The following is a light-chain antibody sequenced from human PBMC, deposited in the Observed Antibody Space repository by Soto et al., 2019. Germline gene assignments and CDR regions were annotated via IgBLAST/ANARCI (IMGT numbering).Light chain of an antibody. J-gene: IGKJ1*01. CDR1: QSLLHSNGYNY. CDR2: LGS. V-gene: IGKV2-28*01. CDR3: MQALQTPRT. Sequence: DIVMTQSPLSLPVTPGEPASISCRSSQSLLHSNGYNYLDWYLQKPGQSPQLLIYLGSNRASGVPDRFSRSGSGTDFTLKLSGVEAEDVGGYYCMQALQTPRTFGQGTKVES.